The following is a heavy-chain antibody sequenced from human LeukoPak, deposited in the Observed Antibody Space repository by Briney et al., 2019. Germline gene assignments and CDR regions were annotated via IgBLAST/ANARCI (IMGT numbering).Heavy chain of an antibody. CDR1: GFTVSSNY. J-gene: IGHJ4*02. Sequence: GGSLRLSCAAPGFTVSSNYMSWVRQAPGKGLEWVSVIYSGGSTYYADSVKGRFTISRDNSKNTLYLQMNSLRAEDTAVYYCAKRQRVYSGSYYAFDYWGQGTLVTVSS. V-gene: IGHV3-53*01. D-gene: IGHD1-26*01. CDR2: IYSGGST. CDR3: AKRQRVYSGSYYAFDY.